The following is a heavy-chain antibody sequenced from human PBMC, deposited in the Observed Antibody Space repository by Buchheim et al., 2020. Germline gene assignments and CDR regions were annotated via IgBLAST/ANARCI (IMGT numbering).Heavy chain of an antibody. V-gene: IGHV3-48*01. D-gene: IGHD3-3*01. CDR3: ASTPDRLYYDFWSGPKGPLFDY. Sequence: EVQLVESGGGLVQPGGSLRLSCAASGFTFSSYSMNWVRQAPGKGLEWVSYISSSSSTIYYADSVKGRFTISRDNAKNSLYLQMNSLRAEDTAVYYCASTPDRLYYDFWSGPKGPLFDYWGQGTL. CDR1: GFTFSSYS. CDR2: ISSSSSTI. J-gene: IGHJ4*02.